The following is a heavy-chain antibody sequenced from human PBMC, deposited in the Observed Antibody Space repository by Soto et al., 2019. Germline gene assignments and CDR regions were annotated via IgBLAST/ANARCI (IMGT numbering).Heavy chain of an antibody. CDR1: GGTFSSYA. V-gene: IGHV1-69*13. CDR2: IIPIFGTA. Sequence: SVKVSCKASGGTFSSYAISWVRQAPGQGLEWMGGIIPIFGTANYAQKFQGRVTTTADESTSTAYMELSSLRSEDTAVYYCARAGTPLEMDTIPYCGQGTLVTVSS. D-gene: IGHD5-18*01. J-gene: IGHJ1*01. CDR3: ARAGTPLEMDTIPY.